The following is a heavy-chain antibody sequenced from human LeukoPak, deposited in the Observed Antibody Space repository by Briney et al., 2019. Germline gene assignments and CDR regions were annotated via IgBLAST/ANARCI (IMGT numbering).Heavy chain of an antibody. Sequence: SSETLSLTCTVSGDSISTFFWTWLRQSAGKGLEWLGRIYTGTTYYIPSLESRATISVDTSNNRSSLKLPSLTAADTAVYYCARGTEMSTFTGYYSFDYWGRGSQVTFSS. CDR3: ARGTEMSTFTGYYSFDY. CDR1: GDSISTFF. CDR2: IYTGTT. V-gene: IGHV4-4*07. J-gene: IGHJ4*02. D-gene: IGHD3-9*01.